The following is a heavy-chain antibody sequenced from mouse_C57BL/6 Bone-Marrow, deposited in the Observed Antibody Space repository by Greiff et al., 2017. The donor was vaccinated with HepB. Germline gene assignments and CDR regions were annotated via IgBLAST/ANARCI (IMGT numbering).Heavy chain of an antibody. D-gene: IGHD1-1*01. CDR3: TGATPRYFDV. V-gene: IGHV6-3*01. Sequence: EVHLVESGGGLVQPGGSMKLSCVASGFTFSNYWMNWVRQPPEKGLEWVAQIRLKSDNYATHYAESVKGRFTISRDDSKSSVYLQMNNLRAEDTGIYYCTGATPRYFDVWGTGTTVTVSS. CDR2: IRLKSDNYAT. CDR1: GFTFSNYW. J-gene: IGHJ1*03.